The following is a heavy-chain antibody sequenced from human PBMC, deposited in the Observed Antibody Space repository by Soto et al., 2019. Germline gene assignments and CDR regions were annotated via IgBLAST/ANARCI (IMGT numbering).Heavy chain of an antibody. CDR1: GYXFASYW. CDR2: IYPNDFDT. CDR3: ARQSATSPTYHYYEMDV. V-gene: IGHV5-51*01. J-gene: IGHJ6*02. D-gene: IGHD1-1*01. Sequence: GESLKISCKGAGYXFASYWIAWVRQMPGKGLEWMGIIYPNDFDTKYSPSFQGQVTISADKSISTAYLQWDSLKASDTAMYYCARQSATSPTYHYYEMDVWGQGTLVTVSS.